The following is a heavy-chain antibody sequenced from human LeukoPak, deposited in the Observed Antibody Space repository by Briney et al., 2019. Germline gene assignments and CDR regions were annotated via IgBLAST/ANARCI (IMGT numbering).Heavy chain of an antibody. D-gene: IGHD6-6*01. Sequence: GGSLRLSCVASGFTFSNYDMNWVRQAPGKGLEWVSSISGSSSYIYYADSVKGRFTISRDNAKNSLYLQMNSLRVEDRAVYYCARGSSNVAARNNWFDPWGQGTLVTVSS. CDR3: ARGSSNVAARNNWFDP. V-gene: IGHV3-21*01. CDR2: ISGSSSYI. J-gene: IGHJ5*02. CDR1: GFTFSNYD.